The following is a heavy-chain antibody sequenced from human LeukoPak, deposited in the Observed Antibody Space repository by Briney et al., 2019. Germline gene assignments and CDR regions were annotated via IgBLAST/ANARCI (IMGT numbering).Heavy chain of an antibody. CDR1: GFTFSSYS. CDR2: ISYDGSNK. V-gene: IGHV3-30*18. D-gene: IGHD3-10*01. Sequence: GGSLGLSCAASGFTFSSYSMNWVRQAPGKGLEWVAVISYDGSNKYYADSVKGRFTISRDNSKNTLYLQMNGLRAEDTAVYYCAKAKTHSMVRGVYFDYWGQGTLVTVSS. CDR3: AKAKTHSMVRGVYFDY. J-gene: IGHJ4*02.